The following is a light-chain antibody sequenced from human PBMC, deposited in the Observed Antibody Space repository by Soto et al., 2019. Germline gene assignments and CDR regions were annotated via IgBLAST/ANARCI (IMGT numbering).Light chain of an antibody. CDR2: SAS. CDR1: QSLSVGY. V-gene: IGKV3-20*01. CDR3: QQNGSLPIT. Sequence: EIVLTQSPGTLSLSPGERATLSCRASQSLSVGYLAWFQQKPGQTPRLLIYSASNRATGIPDRFSGSGSGTDFTLTISRLEPEDFGVYYCQQNGSLPITFGQGTRLEIK. J-gene: IGKJ5*01.